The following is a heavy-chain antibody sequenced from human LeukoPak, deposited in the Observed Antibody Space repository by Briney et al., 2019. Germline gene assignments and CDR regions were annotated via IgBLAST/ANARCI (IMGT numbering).Heavy chain of an antibody. CDR1: GFTFSSYA. V-gene: IGHV3-23*01. J-gene: IGHJ6*02. D-gene: IGHD3-10*01. CDR2: ISGGGGST. CDR3: ASPYGSGSYYLYYYYGMDV. Sequence: GGSLRLSCAASGFTFSSYAMSWVRQAPGKGLEWVSAISGGGGSTYYADSVKGRFTISRDNSKNTLYLQMNSLRAEDTAVYYCASPYGSGSYYLYYYYGMDVWGQGTTVTVSS.